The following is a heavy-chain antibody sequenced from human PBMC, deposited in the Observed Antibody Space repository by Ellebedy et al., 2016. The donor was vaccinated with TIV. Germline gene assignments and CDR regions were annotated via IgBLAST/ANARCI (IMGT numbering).Heavy chain of an antibody. V-gene: IGHV3-11*01. J-gene: IGHJ4*02. CDR1: VFSFSDYY. CDR3: VRMKWWSFDY. Sequence: GESLKISCAASVFSFSDYYMSWIRQAQGKGLEWVSYISSSGSTISYADSVKGRFTISRDNAKNSLYLQMTRLRAEDTAVYYCVRMKWWSFDYWGQGTVVTVSS. CDR2: ISSSGSTI. D-gene: IGHD2-15*01.